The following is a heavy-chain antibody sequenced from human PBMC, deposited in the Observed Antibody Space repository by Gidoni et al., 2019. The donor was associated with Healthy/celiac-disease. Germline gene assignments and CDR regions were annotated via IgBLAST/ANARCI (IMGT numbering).Heavy chain of an antibody. CDR3: ARDRRGLWFGELGLFDP. CDR2: INPNSGGT. Sequence: QVQLVQSGAEVKKPGASVKVFCKASGYTFTGYYMHWVRQAPGQGLEWMGWINPNSGGTNYAQKFQGRVTMTRDTSISTAYMELSRLRSDDTAVYYCARDRRGLWFGELGLFDPWGQGTLVTVSS. J-gene: IGHJ5*02. CDR1: GYTFTGYY. D-gene: IGHD3-10*01. V-gene: IGHV1-2*02.